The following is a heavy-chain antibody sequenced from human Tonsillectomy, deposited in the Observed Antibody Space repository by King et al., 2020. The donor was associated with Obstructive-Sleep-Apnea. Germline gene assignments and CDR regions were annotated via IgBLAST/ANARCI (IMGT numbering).Heavy chain of an antibody. CDR3: ARVGGGYNLDFYYGMDV. V-gene: IGHV1-18*01. J-gene: IGHJ6*02. CDR2: ISAYNGNT. CDR1: GYTFTNYG. D-gene: IGHD5-24*01. Sequence: QLVQSGAEVKKPGASVKVSCKASGYTFTNYGITWVRQAPGQGPEWMGWISAYNGNTNYAQKLQGRVTMTTATSTSPAYMELRSLRSDDTAVYYCARVGGGYNLDFYYGMDVWGQGTTVTVSS.